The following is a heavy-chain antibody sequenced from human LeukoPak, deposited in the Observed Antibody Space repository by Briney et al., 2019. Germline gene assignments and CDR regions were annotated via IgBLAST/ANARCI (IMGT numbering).Heavy chain of an antibody. CDR3: ARWGSTSCYDY. CDR1: GFTFSSYG. D-gene: IGHD2-2*01. Sequence: GRSLRLSCAASGFTFSSYGMHWVRQAPGKGLEYVSAISTNGDSTYYADSVKGRFTISRDNSENTLFLQMGSLRADDMAVYYCARWGSTSCYDYWGQGTLVTVSS. J-gene: IGHJ4*02. V-gene: IGHV3-64*02. CDR2: ISTNGDST.